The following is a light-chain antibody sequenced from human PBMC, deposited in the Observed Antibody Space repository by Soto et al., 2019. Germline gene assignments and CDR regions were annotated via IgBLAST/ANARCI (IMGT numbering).Light chain of an antibody. J-gene: IGLJ1*01. Sequence: QSALTQPASVSGSHGHSITISCTGISSDGDDYKDVSWYQQHPGKAPKLMIYEVTYRPSGVSNRFSGSKSGNTASLTISGLQAEDEADYYCSSYTSTSTVFGTGTKLTVL. CDR1: SSDGDDYKD. CDR3: SSYTSTSTV. V-gene: IGLV2-14*01. CDR2: EVT.